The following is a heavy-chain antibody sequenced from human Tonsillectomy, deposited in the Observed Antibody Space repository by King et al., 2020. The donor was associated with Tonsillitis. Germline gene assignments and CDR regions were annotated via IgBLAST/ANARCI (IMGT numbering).Heavy chain of an antibody. CDR1: GFIFDDYA. Sequence: DVQLVESGGGLVQPGRSLRLSCAASGFIFDDYAMHWVRQAPGKGLEWVSGIRWNSGSIGYADSVKGRFTISRDNAKNSVYLQMDRLRAEDTALYYCVKALHDVWSGYFPDDAFDIWGQGTMVTVSS. CDR2: IRWNSGSI. J-gene: IGHJ3*02. V-gene: IGHV3-9*01. D-gene: IGHD3-3*01. CDR3: VKALHDVWSGYFPDDAFDI.